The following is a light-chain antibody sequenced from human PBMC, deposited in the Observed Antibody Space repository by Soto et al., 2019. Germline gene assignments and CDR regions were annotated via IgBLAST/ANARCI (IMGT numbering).Light chain of an antibody. J-gene: IGLJ3*02. CDR3: TSYVSRSTLAVM. CDR1: SSDVGAYDY. CDR2: DVT. V-gene: IGLV2-14*03. Sequence: QSALTQPASVSGSPGQSITISCTGTSSDVGAYDYVSWYQQHPGKAPKLMIYDVTNRPSGVSNRFSGSKSGNTASLTISGLQTEDEADYYCTSYVSRSTLAVMFGGGTKLTVL.